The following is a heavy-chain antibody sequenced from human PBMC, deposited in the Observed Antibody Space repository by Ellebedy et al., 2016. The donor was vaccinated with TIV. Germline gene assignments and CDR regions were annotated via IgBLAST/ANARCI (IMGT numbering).Heavy chain of an antibody. CDR1: GFIFSSYT. CDR3: VKGSIAVTGTCFDS. Sequence: GESLKISCEASGFIFSSYTMNWVRQAPGKGLEWVSYIDSSSSTIYYADSVRGRFTISRDNAKNSLYLQMHSLRAEDTAFYYCVKGSIAVTGTCFDSWGQGTLVTVSA. V-gene: IGHV3-48*04. CDR2: IDSSSSTI. D-gene: IGHD6-13*01. J-gene: IGHJ4*02.